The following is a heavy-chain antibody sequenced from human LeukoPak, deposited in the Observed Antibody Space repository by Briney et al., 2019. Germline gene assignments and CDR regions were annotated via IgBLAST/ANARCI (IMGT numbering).Heavy chain of an antibody. CDR1: GGSISSYY. Sequence: SETLSLTCTVSGGSISSYYWSWIRQPPGKGLEWIAYIYYSGSTNYNPSLKSRVTISVDTSKNQFSLKLTSVTAADTAVYYCARDRDSSGYYDYWGQGTLVTVSS. J-gene: IGHJ4*02. D-gene: IGHD3-22*01. CDR3: ARDRDSSGYYDY. CDR2: IYYSGST. V-gene: IGHV4-59*01.